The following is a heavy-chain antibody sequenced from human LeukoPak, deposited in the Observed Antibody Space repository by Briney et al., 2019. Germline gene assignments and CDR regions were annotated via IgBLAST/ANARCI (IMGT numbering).Heavy chain of an antibody. D-gene: IGHD2-2*01. Sequence: ASVKVSCKASGYTFTDYYMHSVRQAPGQGFEWMGWINPNDGDTNYTQKFQGRVTMTRDTSISTAHMEVSRLRSDDTAVYYCARANFHYCSSTTCLFDYWGQGTLVTVSS. V-gene: IGHV1-2*02. CDR1: GYTFTDYY. J-gene: IGHJ4*02. CDR3: ARANFHYCSSTTCLFDY. CDR2: INPNDGDT.